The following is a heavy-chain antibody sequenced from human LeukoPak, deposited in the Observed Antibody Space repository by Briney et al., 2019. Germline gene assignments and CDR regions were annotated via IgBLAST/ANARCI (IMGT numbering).Heavy chain of an antibody. CDR1: GYTFSSYS. D-gene: IGHD3-16*01. CDR2: ISSSSSYI. Sequence: GGSLRLSCAASGYTFSSYSMNWVRQAPGKGLEWVSSISSSSSYIYYADSVKGRFTISRDNAKNSLYLQMNSLRAEDTAVYYCATYAQKWVPSDSWGQGTLVTVSS. J-gene: IGHJ5*02. CDR3: ATYAQKWVPSDS. V-gene: IGHV3-21*01.